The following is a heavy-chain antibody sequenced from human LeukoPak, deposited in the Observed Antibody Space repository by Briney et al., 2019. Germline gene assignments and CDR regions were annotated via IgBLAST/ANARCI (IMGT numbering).Heavy chain of an antibody. Sequence: ASVKVSCKASGYTFTSYGISWVRQAPGQGLEWMGGIIPIFGTANYAQKFQGRVTITADESTSTAYMELSSLRSEDTAVYYCASLGYYDSSGYYYFDYWGQGTLVTVSS. D-gene: IGHD3-22*01. CDR1: GYTFTSYG. CDR3: ASLGYYDSSGYYYFDY. V-gene: IGHV1-69*13. J-gene: IGHJ4*02. CDR2: IIPIFGTA.